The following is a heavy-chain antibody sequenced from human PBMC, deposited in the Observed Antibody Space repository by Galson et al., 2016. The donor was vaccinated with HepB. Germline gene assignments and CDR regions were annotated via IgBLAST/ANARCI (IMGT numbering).Heavy chain of an antibody. J-gene: IGHJ4*02. CDR3: GLGQDEMPTIFDF. CDR1: GFPFSTYG. CDR2: VSGSGGSI. Sequence: SLRLSCAASGFPFSTYGMSWVRQAPGKGLEWVSGVSGSGGSIYSAGSVKGRFTISRDNSKNTLYLQMNSLRADDTAAYYCGLGQDEMPTIFDFWGQGALVTVSS. D-gene: IGHD3-3*01. V-gene: IGHV3-23*01.